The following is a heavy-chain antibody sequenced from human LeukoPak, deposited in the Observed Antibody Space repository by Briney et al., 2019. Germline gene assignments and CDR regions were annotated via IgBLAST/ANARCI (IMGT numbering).Heavy chain of an antibody. CDR2: IYSGGST. CDR3: AKEGGPLWFGESYFDY. CDR1: GFTVSSNY. Sequence: GGSLRLSCAASGFTVSSNYMSWVRQAPGKGLEWVSVIYSGGSTYYADSVKGRFTISRDNSKNTLYLQMNSLRAEDTAVYYCAKEGGPLWFGESYFDYWGQGTLVTVSS. V-gene: IGHV3-53*01. D-gene: IGHD3-10*01. J-gene: IGHJ4*02.